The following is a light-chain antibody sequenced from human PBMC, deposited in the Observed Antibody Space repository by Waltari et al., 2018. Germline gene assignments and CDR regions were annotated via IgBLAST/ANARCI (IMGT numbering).Light chain of an antibody. V-gene: IGKV1-16*01. J-gene: IGKJ1*01. Sequence: DIQMTQSPSSLSASVGDRVTITCRASQGISSYLAWYQQKPGKTPKLLIYKASTLQSGVPSRFSGSGSGTDFTLTISSLQAEDFATYYCQQYNSNPPWTFGQGTKVEIK. CDR1: QGISSY. CDR2: KAS. CDR3: QQYNSNPPWT.